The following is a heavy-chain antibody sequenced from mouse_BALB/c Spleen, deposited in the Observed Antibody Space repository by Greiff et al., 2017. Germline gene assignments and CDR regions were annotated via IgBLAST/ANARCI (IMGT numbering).Heavy chain of an antibody. CDR1: GYAFTNYL. V-gene: IGHV1-54*01. CDR3: ARSEGALDY. Sequence: QVQLKESGAELVRPGTSVKVSCKASGYAFTNYLIEWVKQRPGQGLEWIGVINPGSGGTNHNEKFKGKATLTADKSSSTAYMQLSSLTSDDSAVYFCARSEGALDYWGQGTTLTVSS. CDR2: INPGSGGT. J-gene: IGHJ2*01.